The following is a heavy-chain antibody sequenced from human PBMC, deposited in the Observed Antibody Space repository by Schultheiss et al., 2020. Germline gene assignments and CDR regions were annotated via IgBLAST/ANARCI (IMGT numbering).Heavy chain of an antibody. Sequence: SETLSLTCTVSGGSISISSYYWGWIRQPPGKGLEWIGAIYYSGSTYYNPSLKSRVTISVDTSKNQFSLKLSSVTAADTAVFYCARSHYFYGMDVWGQGTTVTVSS. V-gene: IGHV4-39*01. J-gene: IGHJ6*02. CDR3: ARSHYFYGMDV. CDR2: IYYSGST. CDR1: GGSISISSYY.